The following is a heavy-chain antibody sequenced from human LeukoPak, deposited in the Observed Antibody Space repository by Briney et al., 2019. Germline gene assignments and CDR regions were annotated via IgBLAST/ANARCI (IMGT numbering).Heavy chain of an antibody. CDR1: GGSISSYY. Sequence: PSETLSLTCNVSGGSISSYYWTWIRQPPGKGLEWIGEINHSGSTNYNPSLKSRVTISVDTSKNQFSLKLSSVTAADTAVYYCARAGGLVTAIARWGQGTLVTVSS. CDR2: INHSGST. CDR3: ARAGGLVTAIAR. V-gene: IGHV4-34*01. D-gene: IGHD2-21*02. J-gene: IGHJ4*02.